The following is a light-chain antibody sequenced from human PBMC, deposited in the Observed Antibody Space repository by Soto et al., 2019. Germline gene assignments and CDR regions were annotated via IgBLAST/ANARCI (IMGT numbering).Light chain of an antibody. CDR3: QQYGSSSWT. J-gene: IGKJ1*01. V-gene: IGKV3-20*01. CDR1: QSVSRSY. Sequence: EIVLTQSPGTLSLSPGERATLSGRASQSVSRSYVAWSQQNPGQAPRLLIYGASSRATGIPDRFSGSGSGTDFTLTISRLEPEDFAVYYCQQYGSSSWTFGQGTKVDIK. CDR2: GAS.